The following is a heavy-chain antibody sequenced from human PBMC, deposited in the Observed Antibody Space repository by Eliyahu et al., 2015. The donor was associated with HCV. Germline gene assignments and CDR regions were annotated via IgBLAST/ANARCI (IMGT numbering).Heavy chain of an antibody. V-gene: IGHV3-15*01. Sequence: EVQLVESGGGLVKPGGSLRLSCAASGFTFSNAWMSWVRQAPGKGLEWVGRIKSKTDGGTTDYAAPVKGRFTISRDDSKNTLYLQMNSLKTEDTAVYYCTTDPTITIFGVVITAGDYWGQGTLVTVSS. CDR1: GFTFSNAW. D-gene: IGHD3-3*01. CDR3: TTDPTITIFGVVITAGDY. CDR2: IKSKTDGGTT. J-gene: IGHJ4*02.